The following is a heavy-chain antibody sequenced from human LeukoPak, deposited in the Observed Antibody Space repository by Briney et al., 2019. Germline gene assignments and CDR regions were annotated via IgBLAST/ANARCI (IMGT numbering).Heavy chain of an antibody. CDR1: GFTFSSYA. CDR2: ISYDGSNK. CDR3: ASIKQWPPHGWPH. D-gene: IGHD6-19*01. Sequence: PGGSLRLSCAASGFTFSSYAMHWVRQAPGKGLEWVAVISYDGSNKYYADSVKGRFTISRDNSKNTLYLQMNSLRAEDTAVYYCASIKQWPPHGWPHWGQGTLVTVSS. V-gene: IGHV3-30-3*01. J-gene: IGHJ4*02.